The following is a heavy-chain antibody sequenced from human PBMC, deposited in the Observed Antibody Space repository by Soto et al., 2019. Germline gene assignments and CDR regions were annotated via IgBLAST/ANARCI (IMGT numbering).Heavy chain of an antibody. CDR3: ARDLRIAVAGTVSGPIDY. D-gene: IGHD6-19*01. J-gene: IGHJ4*02. V-gene: IGHV3-30*03. Sequence: GGSLRLSCAASGFTFSKSGIHWVRQAPGKGLEWLAVISHDGSKTFYADSVKGRFTISRDNSRNSLYLQMSSLRGNDTAVYYCARDLRIAVAGTVSGPIDYWGQGTLVTVSS. CDR1: GFTFSKSG. CDR2: ISHDGSKT.